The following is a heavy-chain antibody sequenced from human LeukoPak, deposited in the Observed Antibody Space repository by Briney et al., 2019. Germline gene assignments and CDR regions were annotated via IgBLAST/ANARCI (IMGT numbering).Heavy chain of an antibody. V-gene: IGHV3-74*01. J-gene: IGHJ4*02. CDR2: INSDGSST. D-gene: IGHD3-22*01. CDR1: GFTFSSYW. Sequence: PGGSLRLSCAASGFTFSSYWMHWVRQAPGRGLVWVSRINSDGSSTSYADSVKGRFTISRDNAKNTLYLQMNSLRAEDTAVYYCARGSPWYSSGYEPRDYWGQGTLVTVSS. CDR3: ARGSPWYSSGYEPRDY.